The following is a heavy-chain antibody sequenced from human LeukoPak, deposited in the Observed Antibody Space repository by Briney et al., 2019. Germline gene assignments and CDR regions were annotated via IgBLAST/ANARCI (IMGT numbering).Heavy chain of an antibody. D-gene: IGHD5-12*01. CDR2: ISYSGST. CDR1: GXSISSYY. J-gene: IGHJ4*02. Sequence: SSETLSLTCTVSGXSISSYYWNWIRQPPGKGLEWIGYISYSGSTNYNPSLKSRVTISLDTSKNQFSLKLRSVTAADTAVYYCGRGFDSKSTYFDYWGQGTLVTVSS. CDR3: GRGFDSKSTYFDY. V-gene: IGHV4-59*01.